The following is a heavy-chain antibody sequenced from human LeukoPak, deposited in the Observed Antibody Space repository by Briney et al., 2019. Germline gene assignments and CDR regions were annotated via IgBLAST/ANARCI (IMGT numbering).Heavy chain of an antibody. J-gene: IGHJ4*02. CDR1: GYSFITYW. D-gene: IGHD6-25*01. CDR3: ARLAAAGGNPYYLDY. V-gene: IGHV5-51*01. Sequence: GESLQISCKGSGYSFITYWIVWLRQLPAKGLEWMGFIYPDDSDTRNSPPFRGQVTISSDKSISTAYLQWSSLKASDTAMYYCARLAAAGGNPYYLDYWGRGTQVTVSS. CDR2: IYPDDSDT.